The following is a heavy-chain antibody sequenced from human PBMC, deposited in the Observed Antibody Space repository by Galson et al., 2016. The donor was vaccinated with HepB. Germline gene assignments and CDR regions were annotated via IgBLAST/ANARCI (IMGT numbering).Heavy chain of an antibody. Sequence: SLRLSCAASGFTFSDYAMSWVRQAPGKGLEWVSGIRNSGDGTYYADSVKGRFTISRDNSKNTLFLEMNSLRAEDTAVYYCARSELGVGDAFDVWGQGTMLTVSS. J-gene: IGHJ3*01. CDR3: ARSELGVGDAFDV. D-gene: IGHD7-27*01. CDR2: IRNSGDGT. CDR1: GFTFSDYA. V-gene: IGHV3-23*01.